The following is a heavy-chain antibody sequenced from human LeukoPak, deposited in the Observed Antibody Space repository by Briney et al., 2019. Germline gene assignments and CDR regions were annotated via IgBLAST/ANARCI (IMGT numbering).Heavy chain of an antibody. CDR3: ARGPYSSSWYWFDP. CDR1: GYTFTGYY. J-gene: IGHJ5*02. Sequence: ASVKVSCKASGYTFTGYYMHWVRQAPGQGREWMGWINPNSGGTNYAQKFQGRVTMTRDTSISTAYMELSRLRSDDTAVYYCARGPYSSSWYWFDPWGQGTLVTVSS. V-gene: IGHV1-2*02. D-gene: IGHD6-13*01. CDR2: INPNSGGT.